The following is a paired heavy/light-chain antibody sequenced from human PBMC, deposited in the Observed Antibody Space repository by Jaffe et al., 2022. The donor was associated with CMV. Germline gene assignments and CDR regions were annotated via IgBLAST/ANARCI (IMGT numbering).Heavy chain of an antibody. CDR3: AMSHGIYYFGMDV. CDR2: ISSSGGAP. Sequence: EVQLLQSGGGMEQPGGSLRLSCAASGFTFKNHDMSWVRQAPGKGPEWIAAISSSGGAPYYVDSVRGRFTISRDNSRNTLSLQMNNLRAEDTAVYYCAMSHGIYYFGMDVWGQGTTVTVSS. J-gene: IGHJ6*02. V-gene: IGHV3-23*01. CDR1: GFTFKNHD.
Light chain of an antibody. V-gene: IGKV1-17*03. Sequence: DIQMTQSPSAMSASLGDTVTITCRASQGISNYLAWFQQKPGKVPKRLIYASSILQSGVPSRFSGSGFGTEFTLTISSLQPEDFATYYCQQHNSYPQTFGQGTKLELK. CDR3: QQHNSYPQT. CDR2: ASS. J-gene: IGKJ2*01. CDR1: QGISNY.